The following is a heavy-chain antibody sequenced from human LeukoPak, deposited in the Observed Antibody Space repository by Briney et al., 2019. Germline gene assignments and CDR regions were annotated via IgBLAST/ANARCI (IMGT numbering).Heavy chain of an antibody. CDR1: GFTFNSYA. CDR2: IVDNGGSA. D-gene: IGHD3-10*01. CDR3: AKAGYGSGSLYTKNFDY. V-gene: IGHV3-23*01. Sequence: GGSLRLSCAASGFTFNSYAMNWVRQAPGKGLEWISEIVDNGGSAFYADSVKGRFTISRDNSKNTLYLQMNSLRAGDTAIYYCAKAGYGSGSLYTKNFDYWGQGTLVTVSS. J-gene: IGHJ4*02.